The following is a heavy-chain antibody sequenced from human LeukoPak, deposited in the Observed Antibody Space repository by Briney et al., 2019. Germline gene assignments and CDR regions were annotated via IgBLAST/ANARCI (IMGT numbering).Heavy chain of an antibody. V-gene: IGHV5-51*01. Sequence: GESLKISCKGSGYSFTSYWIGWVRQMPGKGLEWMGIIYPGDSDIRYSPSFQGQVTISADKSISTAYLQWSSLKASDTAMYYCASGVGELLLYDAFDIWGQGTMVTVSS. CDR2: IYPGDSDI. CDR3: ASGVGELLLYDAFDI. D-gene: IGHD3-10*01. J-gene: IGHJ3*02. CDR1: GYSFTSYW.